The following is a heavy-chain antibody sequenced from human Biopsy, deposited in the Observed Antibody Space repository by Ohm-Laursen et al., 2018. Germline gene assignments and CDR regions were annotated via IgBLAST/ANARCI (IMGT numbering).Heavy chain of an antibody. CDR1: DGSINSYY. V-gene: IGHV4-59*12. Sequence: GTLSLTCTVSDGSINSYYWNWIRQPPGKRLEWIGNIYYSGSTNFNPSLKSRVTISVDTSKNQLFLKLSSVTAADTAVYYCARESDSSGYYYRDYWGQGTLVTVSS. CDR2: IYYSGST. CDR3: ARESDSSGYYYRDY. D-gene: IGHD3-22*01. J-gene: IGHJ4*02.